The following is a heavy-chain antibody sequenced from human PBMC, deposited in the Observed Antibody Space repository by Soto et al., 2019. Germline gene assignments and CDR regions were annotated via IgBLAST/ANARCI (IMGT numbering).Heavy chain of an antibody. J-gene: IGHJ4*02. V-gene: IGHV3-33*01. D-gene: IGHD3-22*01. CDR3: ASSRTPYYYDSSGYLDY. Sequence: PGGSLRLSCAASGFTFSSYGMHWVRQAPGKGLEWVAVIWYDGSNKYYADSVKGRFTISRDNSKNTLYLQMNSLRAEDTAVYYCASSRTPYYYDSSGYLDYWGQGTLVTVSS. CDR1: GFTFSSYG. CDR2: IWYDGSNK.